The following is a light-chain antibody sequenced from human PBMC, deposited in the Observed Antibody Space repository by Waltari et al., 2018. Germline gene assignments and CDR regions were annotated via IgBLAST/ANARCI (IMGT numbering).Light chain of an antibody. CDR2: DAS. CDR3: QQRTNWPLT. CDR1: QSVSSY. Sequence: EIVLTQSPATLSLSPGERATLSCRASQSVSSYLAWFQQKPGQAPRPLIYDASNRATGMPARCSGSGSGTDFTHTISSLEPEDFAFYYCQQRTNWPLTFGGGTKVEIK. V-gene: IGKV3-11*01. J-gene: IGKJ4*01.